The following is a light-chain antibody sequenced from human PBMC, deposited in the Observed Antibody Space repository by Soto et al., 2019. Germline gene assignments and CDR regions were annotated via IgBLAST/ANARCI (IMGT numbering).Light chain of an antibody. CDR3: ATWDGSLNGWV. CDR1: SSNIGRDT. J-gene: IGLJ3*02. CDR2: NNN. Sequence: QLVLTQPPSAAGTPGQRVTISCSGSSSNIGRDTVNWYQQLPGTAPKLLIYNNNQRPSGVPDRFSGSKSGTSASLAISGLQSEDEADYYCATWDGSLNGWVFGGGTKLTVL. V-gene: IGLV1-44*01.